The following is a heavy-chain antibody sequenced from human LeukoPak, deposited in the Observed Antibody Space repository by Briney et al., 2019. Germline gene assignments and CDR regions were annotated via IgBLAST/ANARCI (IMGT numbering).Heavy chain of an antibody. CDR2: ISNDGDT. J-gene: IGHJ4*02. D-gene: IGHD6-19*01. CDR1: GFTVSSNY. V-gene: IGHV3-53*01. Sequence: GGSLRLSCAASGFTVSSNYMSWVRQGPGKGLECVSVISNDGDTYYADSVKGRFTISRDTSKDTVSLQMNSLRAEDTAVYYCAGDKTTGGWYEFDYWGQGTLVTVSS. CDR3: AGDKTTGGWYEFDY.